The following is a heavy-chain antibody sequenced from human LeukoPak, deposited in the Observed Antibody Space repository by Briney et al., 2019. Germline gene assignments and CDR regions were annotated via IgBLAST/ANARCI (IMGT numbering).Heavy chain of an antibody. Sequence: PGGSLRLSCAASGFTVSSNYMSWVHQAPGKGLEWVSVIYSGGSTYYADSVKGRFTISRDNSKNTLYLQMNSLRAEDTAVYYCARDGRSDSSGFWGDYWGQGTLVTVSS. CDR1: GFTVSSNY. J-gene: IGHJ4*02. D-gene: IGHD6-19*01. V-gene: IGHV3-66*01. CDR2: IYSGGST. CDR3: ARDGRSDSSGFWGDY.